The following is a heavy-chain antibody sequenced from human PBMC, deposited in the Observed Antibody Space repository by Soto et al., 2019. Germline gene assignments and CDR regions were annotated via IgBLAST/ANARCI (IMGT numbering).Heavy chain of an antibody. CDR3: ARGVRFDDYYGSGSYYTY. CDR2: ISAYNGNT. J-gene: IGHJ4*02. Sequence: GASVKVSCKASGYTFTSYGISWVRQAPGQGLEWMVCISAYNGNTNYAQKLQGRVTMTTDTSTSTAYMELRSLRSDDTAVYYCARGVRFDDYYGSGSYYTYWGQGTLVTVSS. V-gene: IGHV1-18*04. D-gene: IGHD3-10*01. CDR1: GYTFTSYG.